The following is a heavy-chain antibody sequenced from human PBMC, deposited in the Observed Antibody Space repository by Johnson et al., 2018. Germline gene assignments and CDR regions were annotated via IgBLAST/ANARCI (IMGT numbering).Heavy chain of an antibody. V-gene: IGHV3-7*01. D-gene: IGHD3-22*01. Sequence: VQLVQSGGGLVQPGGSLRLSCAASGFTFSSYWMSWVRQAPGKGLEWVANIKQDGSEKYYVDSVKGRFTISRDNAKNSLYLQMNSRRAGDTAVLYCARPGVSAYPFGRDVWGQGTTVTVSS. CDR1: GFTFSSYW. J-gene: IGHJ6*02. CDR2: IKQDGSEK. CDR3: ARPGVSAYPFGRDV.